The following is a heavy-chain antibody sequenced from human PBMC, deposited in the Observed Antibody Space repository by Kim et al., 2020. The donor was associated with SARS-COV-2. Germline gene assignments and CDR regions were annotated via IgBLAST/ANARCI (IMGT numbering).Heavy chain of an antibody. J-gene: IGHJ4*02. CDR2: IDPRDSDT. Sequence: GESLKISCKGTGYMFTSYWISWVRQLPGRGLEWMGRIDPRDSDTNYSPSFQGHVTITIDKSFSTVYLQWRSLEASDTAMYYCMRHRSVILTGDTDYWGQGTQVTVSP. CDR1: GYMFTSYW. D-gene: IGHD3-9*01. V-gene: IGHV5-10-1*01. CDR3: MRHRSVILTGDTDY.